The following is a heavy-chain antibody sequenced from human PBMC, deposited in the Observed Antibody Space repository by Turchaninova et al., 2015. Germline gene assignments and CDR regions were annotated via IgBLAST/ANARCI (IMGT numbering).Heavy chain of an antibody. Sequence: QVQVVESGEGVVQPGGSLRLSCAASRFTFSNYGMNWVRQAPGKGLEWVALILSDGSKTYYSDSVRGRFTISRDNSKNTLYLQMNSLRPEDTAVYYCVRGNEADYWGQGTLVTVSS. V-gene: IGHV3-30*02. CDR1: RFTFSNYG. J-gene: IGHJ4*02. CDR3: VRGNEADY. CDR2: ILSDGSKT.